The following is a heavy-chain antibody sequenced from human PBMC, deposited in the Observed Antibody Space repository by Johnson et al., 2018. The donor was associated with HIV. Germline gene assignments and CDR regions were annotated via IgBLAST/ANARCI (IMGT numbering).Heavy chain of an antibody. CDR3: ARGRGRMKGVDRRAGGFDC. Sequence: QVQLVESGGGVVQPGTSMRLSCVVSGLNFSDYSMHWVRQTPGKGLEWVAVISFDGTTKYYADSVKGRFTISRDNSNNTLYLQMNSLRVEDTALYICARGRGRMKGVDRRAGGFDCGGQGTKVTVAS. CDR1: GLNFSDYS. V-gene: IGHV3-30*04. CDR2: ISFDGTTK. J-gene: IGHJ3*01. D-gene: IGHD3-22*01.